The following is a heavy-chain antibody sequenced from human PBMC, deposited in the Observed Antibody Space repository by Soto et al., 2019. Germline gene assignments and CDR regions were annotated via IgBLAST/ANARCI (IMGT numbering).Heavy chain of an antibody. Sequence: PSETLYLTCTVSGGSISTYYWSWIRQPPGKGLEWIGYIHNSGSTYYNPSLKSRVTMSLDASRNQLFLQLNSVTAADTAVYYCARESAGSGKNNWFDPWGQGTLVTVSS. CDR3: ARESAGSGKNNWFDP. J-gene: IGHJ5*02. V-gene: IGHV4-59*01. CDR2: IHNSGST. CDR1: GGSISTYY. D-gene: IGHD3-10*01.